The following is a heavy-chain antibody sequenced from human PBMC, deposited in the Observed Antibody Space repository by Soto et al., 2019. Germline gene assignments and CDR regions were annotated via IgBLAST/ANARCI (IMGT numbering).Heavy chain of an antibody. V-gene: IGHV1-18*04. CDR2: ISTFNGNT. Sequence: QVHLVQSGTEVKAPGASVKVSCKASASTFTGYTINWVRQAPGQGLEWMVQISTFNGNTKYAGNFEGRVTMTTNTSTTTAYMELTSLTCDDTAVYFCARGTVTSGRWFGPWGQGTVVSVSA. CDR3: ARGTVTSGRWFGP. D-gene: IGHD4-17*01. CDR1: ASTFTGYT. J-gene: IGHJ5*02.